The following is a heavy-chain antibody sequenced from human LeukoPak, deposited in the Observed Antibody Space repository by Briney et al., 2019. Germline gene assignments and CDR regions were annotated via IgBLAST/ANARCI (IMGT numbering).Heavy chain of an antibody. J-gene: IGHJ4*02. CDR1: GGTFSSYA. D-gene: IGHD3-22*01. CDR2: IIPIFGTA. CDR3: ARTAYVLDYYDSSGYYYGPPGD. Sequence: SVKVSCKTSGGTFSSYAISWVRQAPGQGLEWMGGIIPIFGTANYAQKFQGRVTITADESTSTAYMELSSLRSEDTAVYYCARTAYVLDYYDSSGYYYGPPGDWGQGTLVTVSS. V-gene: IGHV1-69*13.